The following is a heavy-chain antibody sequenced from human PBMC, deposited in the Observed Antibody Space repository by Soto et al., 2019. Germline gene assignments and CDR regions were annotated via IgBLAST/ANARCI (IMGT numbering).Heavy chain of an antibody. Sequence: ASVKGSCKASGYTITNVDVDWVRQAPGQGLEWMGWMNPNSGNTAYAQKFQGRVTMTRNTSISTAYMELSSLRSVDTAVYYCASCRSGGRCYSHYYYMDVWGTGTTVTVSS. V-gene: IGHV1-8*01. CDR1: GYTITNVD. CDR2: MNPNSGNT. D-gene: IGHD2-15*01. J-gene: IGHJ6*03. CDR3: ASCRSGGRCYSHYYYMDV.